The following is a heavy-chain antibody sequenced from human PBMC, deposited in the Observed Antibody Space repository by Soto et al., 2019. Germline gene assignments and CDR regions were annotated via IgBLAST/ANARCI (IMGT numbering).Heavy chain of an antibody. J-gene: IGHJ6*03. CDR3: ARPLSADYYMDV. CDR1: GFTFSSYS. V-gene: IGHV3-21*06. D-gene: IGHD6-19*01. Sequence: DVQLVESGGGLVKPGGSLGLSCAASGFTFSSYSMNWVRQAPGKGLEWVSFISSSSSYIYYADSVKGRFTLSRDNAKNSVFLQMNSLRAEDTAVYYCARPLSADYYMDVWGKGTTVTVSS. CDR2: ISSSSSYI.